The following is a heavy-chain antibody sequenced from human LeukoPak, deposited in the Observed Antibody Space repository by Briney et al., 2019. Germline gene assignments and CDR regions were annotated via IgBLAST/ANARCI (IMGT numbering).Heavy chain of an antibody. CDR2: IYYSGST. J-gene: IGHJ4*02. Sequence: SETLSLTCTVSGGSISSYYWSWIRQPPGKGPEWIGYIYYSGSTNYNPSLKSRVTISVDTSKNQFSLKLSSVTAADTAVYYCARYDNYYFDYWGQGTLVTVSS. CDR3: ARYDNYYFDY. V-gene: IGHV4-59*08. CDR1: GGSISSYY. D-gene: IGHD1-1*01.